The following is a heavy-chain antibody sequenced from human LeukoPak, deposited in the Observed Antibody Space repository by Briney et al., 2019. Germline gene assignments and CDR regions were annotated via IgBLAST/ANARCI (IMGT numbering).Heavy chain of an antibody. V-gene: IGHV4-59*05. J-gene: IGHJ5*02. D-gene: IGHD3-10*01. CDR3: ARRNYYGSGSYYA. CDR2: VFYSGST. Sequence: PSETLSLTCTVSGGSISSDYWNWIRQPPGEGLEWIASVFYSGSTYYNPSLKSRVTISVDTSKNQFSLRLSSVTAADTAVYYCARRNYYGSGSYYAWGQGALVTVSS. CDR1: GGSISSDY.